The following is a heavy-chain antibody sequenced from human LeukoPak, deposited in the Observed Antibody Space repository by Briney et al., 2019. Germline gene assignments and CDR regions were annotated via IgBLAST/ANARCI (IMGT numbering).Heavy chain of an antibody. CDR1: GYTFTGYY. CDR3: ARDFVYTGYNRFDY. Sequence: ASVKVSCKASGYTFTGYYMHWVRQAPGQGLEWMGWINPNSGGTNYAQKFQGRVTMTRDTSISTAYMELSRLRSDYTAVYYCARDFVYTGYNRFDYWGQGTLGTVSS. V-gene: IGHV1-2*02. J-gene: IGHJ4*02. D-gene: IGHD5-24*01. CDR2: INPNSGGT.